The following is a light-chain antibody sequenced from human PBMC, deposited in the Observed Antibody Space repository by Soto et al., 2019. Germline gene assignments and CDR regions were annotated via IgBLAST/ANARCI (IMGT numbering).Light chain of an antibody. CDR3: AAWDDNLNGPHWV. V-gene: IGLV1-44*01. J-gene: IGLJ3*02. Sequence: LTQPPSASGTPGQRVTISCSGSNSNIGSNTVNWYQQLPGTAPKLLIYSNNQRPSGVPDRFSGSKSGTSASLAISGLQSEDEADYYCAAWDDNLNGPHWVFGGGTKLTVL. CDR1: NSNIGSNT. CDR2: SNN.